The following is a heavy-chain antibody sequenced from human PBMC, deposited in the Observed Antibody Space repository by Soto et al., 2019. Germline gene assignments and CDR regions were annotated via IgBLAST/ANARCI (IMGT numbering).Heavy chain of an antibody. CDR1: GFTFSNAW. J-gene: IGHJ6*02. CDR3: TKDPHGSWYNYYGMDV. V-gene: IGHV3-15*07. D-gene: IGHD6-13*01. CDR2: IKSKTDGGTT. Sequence: EVQLVESGGGLVKPGGSLRLSCAASGFTFSNAWMNWVRQAPGKGLAWVGRIKSKTDGGTTEYTEPVKGRFTISRDDSKSTMYLQMNSLKTEDTGVYYCTKDPHGSWYNYYGMDVWGQGTTVTDSS.